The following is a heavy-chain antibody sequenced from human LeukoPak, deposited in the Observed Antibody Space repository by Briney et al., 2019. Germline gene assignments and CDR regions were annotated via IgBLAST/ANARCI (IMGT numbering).Heavy chain of an antibody. CDR3: YTSITDY. Sequence: GGSLRLSCAASGFNVNNAWISWVRQAPGKGLEWVGRIRSKIDGGATDYAAPVKGRFTISRDDSKNTLYLQINSLKIEDTAMYYCYTSITDYWGQGTLVTVSS. CDR2: IRSKIDGGAT. V-gene: IGHV3-15*07. J-gene: IGHJ4*02. CDR1: GFNVNNAW. D-gene: IGHD2-21*01.